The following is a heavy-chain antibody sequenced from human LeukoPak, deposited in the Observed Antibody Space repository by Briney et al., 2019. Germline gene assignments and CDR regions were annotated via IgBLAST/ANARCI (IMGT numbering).Heavy chain of an antibody. V-gene: IGHV4-39*07. CDR2: IYYSGST. CDR3: ARGGAYGADSDY. J-gene: IGHJ4*02. D-gene: IGHD4-17*01. CDR1: GGSISSSSYY. Sequence: SETLSLTCTVSGGSISSSSYYWGWIRQPPGKGLEWIGSIYYSGSTYYNPSLKSRVTISVDTSKNQFSLKLSSVTAADTAVYYCARGGAYGADSDYWGQGTLVTVSS.